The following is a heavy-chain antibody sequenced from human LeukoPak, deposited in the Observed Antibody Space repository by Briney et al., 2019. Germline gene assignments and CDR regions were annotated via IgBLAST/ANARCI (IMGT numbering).Heavy chain of an antibody. Sequence: GGSLRLSCAASGFTFSSYAMHWVRQAPGKGLEWVAVISYDGSNKYYADSVKGRFTISRDNSKNTLYLQMNSPRAEDTAVYYCVHACGGDCSVFDYWGQGTLVTVSS. J-gene: IGHJ4*02. D-gene: IGHD2-21*02. CDR2: ISYDGSNK. CDR1: GFTFSSYA. CDR3: VHACGGDCSVFDY. V-gene: IGHV3-30-3*01.